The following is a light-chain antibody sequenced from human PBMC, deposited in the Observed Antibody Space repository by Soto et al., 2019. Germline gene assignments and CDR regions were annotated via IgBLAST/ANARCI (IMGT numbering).Light chain of an antibody. CDR3: QQRSNWNGLT. V-gene: IGKV3D-11*01. J-gene: IGKJ4*01. CDR2: DAS. Sequence: EIVLTQSPATLSLSPGERATLSCRARQGVSSYLAWYQQKPGKAPRLLIYDASNRATGIPARFSGSGPGTDFTLTIRSLEPEDFAVYYCQQRSNWNGLTFGGGNKLEIK. CDR1: QGVSSY.